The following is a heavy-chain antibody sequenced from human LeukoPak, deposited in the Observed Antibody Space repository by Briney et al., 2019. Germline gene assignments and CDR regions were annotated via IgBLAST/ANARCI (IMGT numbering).Heavy chain of an antibody. CDR3: ARAQSTYFYGSGSYYNVDF. CDR1: GYTFIGYY. V-gene: IGHV1-2*02. J-gene: IGHJ4*02. CDR2: INPTSGAT. D-gene: IGHD3-10*01. Sequence: ASVKVSCKASGYTFIGYYIDWVRQAPGQGLEWMGWINPTSGATNFAQKFQGRVTMTRDTSISTAYMELSRLRSDDTAVYYCARAQSTYFYGSGSYYNVDFWGPGTLVTVSS.